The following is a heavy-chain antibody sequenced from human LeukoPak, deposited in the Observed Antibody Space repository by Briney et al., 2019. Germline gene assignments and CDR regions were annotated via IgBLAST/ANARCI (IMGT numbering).Heavy chain of an antibody. J-gene: IGHJ4*02. CDR2: IPYDGSNN. Sequence: PGGSLRLSCAASGFTFSSYAMHWVRQAPGKGLEWMAFIPYDGSNNYYADSVRGRFTISRDNTKNTLYLNVESLRAEDTAVYYCAREPTSFTEGFDYWGQGTLVTVSS. V-gene: IGHV3-30*04. D-gene: IGHD5-24*01. CDR1: GFTFSSYA. CDR3: AREPTSFTEGFDY.